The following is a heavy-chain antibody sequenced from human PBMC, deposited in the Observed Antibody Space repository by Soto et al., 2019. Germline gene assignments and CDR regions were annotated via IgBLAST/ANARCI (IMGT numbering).Heavy chain of an antibody. CDR2: ISGNNYYI. Sequence: GGSLRLSCEASGFPFSSYTINWVRQAPGKGLEWVSSISGNNYYIYYADSVKGRFTISRDNAKSSLFLQMNSLRADDTGVYFCVRSDQRRPLIRERQGSDMDVWGPGTTVTVSS. D-gene: IGHD6-25*01. CDR3: VRSDQRRPLIRERQGSDMDV. J-gene: IGHJ6*02. CDR1: GFPFSSYT. V-gene: IGHV3-21*06.